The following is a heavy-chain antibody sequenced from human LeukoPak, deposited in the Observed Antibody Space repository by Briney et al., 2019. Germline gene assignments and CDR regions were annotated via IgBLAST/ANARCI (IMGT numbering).Heavy chain of an antibody. V-gene: IGHV1-2*02. CDR3: ARDGSFDY. Sequence: ASVNVSCMPSRYTPTAYNIHWLRHAPGQRLEWMGWISANIGGTNYAQKFRGRVTMSKDTFISTAYMELSGLTSDDTAVYYCARDGSFDYWGQGTLVTVSS. CDR2: ISANIGGT. J-gene: IGHJ4*02. D-gene: IGHD5-12*01. CDR1: RYTPTAYN.